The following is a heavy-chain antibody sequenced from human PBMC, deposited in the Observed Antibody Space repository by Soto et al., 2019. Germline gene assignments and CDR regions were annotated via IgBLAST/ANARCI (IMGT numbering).Heavy chain of an antibody. D-gene: IGHD6-13*01. CDR2: IYHSGST. CDR1: GGSISSSNW. J-gene: IGHJ5*02. CDR3: ARRAAAGTGWFDP. V-gene: IGHV4-4*02. Sequence: QVQLQESGPGLVKPSGTLSLTCAVSGGSISSSNWWSWVRQPPGKGLEWIGEIYHSGSTDYNASLKSRVTISVDTSTSQFSLELSSVTAADTAVYYCARRAAAGTGWFDPWGQGTLVTVSS.